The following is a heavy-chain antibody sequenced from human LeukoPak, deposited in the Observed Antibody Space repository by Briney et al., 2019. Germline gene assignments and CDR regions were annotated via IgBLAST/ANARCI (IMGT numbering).Heavy chain of an antibody. CDR1: GFTFDDYA. V-gene: IGHV3-43D*04. CDR3: AKDRLVKRDCSSTSCYNIDY. Sequence: GGSLRLSCAASGFTFDDYAMHWVRQAPGKGLEWVSLISWDGGSTYYADSVKSRFTISRDNSKNSLYLQMNSLRAEDTALYYCAKDRLVKRDCSSTSCYNIDYWGQGTLSPSPQ. CDR2: ISWDGGST. J-gene: IGHJ4*02. D-gene: IGHD2-2*01.